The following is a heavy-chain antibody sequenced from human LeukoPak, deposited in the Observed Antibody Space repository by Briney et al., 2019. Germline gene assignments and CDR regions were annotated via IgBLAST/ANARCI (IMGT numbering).Heavy chain of an antibody. Sequence: ASVKVSCKASGYTFTGYYMHWVRQAPGQGLEWMGVINPTGGSTSYAHKLQGRVTMTTDTSTSTAYMELRSLRSDDTAVYCCARDPPYCSSTSCHIDYWGQGTLVTVSS. J-gene: IGHJ4*02. CDR1: GYTFTGYY. CDR3: ARDPPYCSSTSCHIDY. CDR2: INPTGGST. D-gene: IGHD2-2*02. V-gene: IGHV1-46*01.